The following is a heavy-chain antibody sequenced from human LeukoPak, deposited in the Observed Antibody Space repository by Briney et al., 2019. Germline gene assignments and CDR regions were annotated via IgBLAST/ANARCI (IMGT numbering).Heavy chain of an antibody. D-gene: IGHD6-19*01. CDR2: ISSSGSTI. Sequence: GGSLRLSCAASGFTFSSYEMNWVRQAPGKGLEWVSYISSSGSTIYYADSVKGRFTISRDNAKNSLYLQINSLRAEDTAVYYCARVAGYSSGWLAFDYWGQGTLVTVSS. V-gene: IGHV3-48*03. J-gene: IGHJ4*02. CDR3: ARVAGYSSGWLAFDY. CDR1: GFTFSSYE.